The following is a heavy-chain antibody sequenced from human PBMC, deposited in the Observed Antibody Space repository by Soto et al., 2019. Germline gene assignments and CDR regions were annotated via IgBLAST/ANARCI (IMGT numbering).Heavy chain of an antibody. J-gene: IGHJ6*02. CDR3: ARDRRRGYSYGLNYYYGMDV. D-gene: IGHD5-18*01. V-gene: IGHV3-30-3*01. CDR1: GFTFSSYA. CDR2: ISYDGSNK. Sequence: ESGGGVVQPGRSLRLSCAASGFTFSSYAMHWVRQAPGKGLEWVAVISYDGSNKYYADSVKGRFTISRDNSKNTLYLQMNSLRAEDTAVYYCARDRRRGYSYGLNYYYGMDVWGQGTTVTVSS.